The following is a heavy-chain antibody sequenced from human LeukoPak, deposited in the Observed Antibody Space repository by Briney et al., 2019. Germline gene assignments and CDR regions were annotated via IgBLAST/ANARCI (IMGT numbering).Heavy chain of an antibody. CDR1: GGSISSSSYS. V-gene: IGHV4-39*01. CDR2: IYYSGST. CDR3: ARRVGRWLQLLDY. Sequence: PSETLSLTCTVSGGSISSSSYSWGWIRQPPGQGLEWIGSIYYSGSTYYNPSLKSRVTISVDTSKNQFSLKLSSVTAADTAVYYCARRVGRWLQLLDYWGQGTLVTVSS. D-gene: IGHD5-24*01. J-gene: IGHJ4*02.